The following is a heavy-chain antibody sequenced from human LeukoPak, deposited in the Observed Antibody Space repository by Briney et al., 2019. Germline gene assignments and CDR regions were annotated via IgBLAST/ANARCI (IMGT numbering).Heavy chain of an antibody. J-gene: IGHJ6*03. V-gene: IGHV4-39*07. CDR3: ARAINGVIILYYFYYMDV. CDR1: GVSISSTSNQ. CDR2: IYYSGNT. D-gene: IGHD3-10*01. Sequence: SETLSLTCTVSGVSISSTSNQWGWIRQPPGKGLDWIGSIYYSGNTHYNPSLKSRVTISVDTSKNQFSLRLRSVPAADTAVYYCARAINGVIILYYFYYMDVWGKGTTVTVSS.